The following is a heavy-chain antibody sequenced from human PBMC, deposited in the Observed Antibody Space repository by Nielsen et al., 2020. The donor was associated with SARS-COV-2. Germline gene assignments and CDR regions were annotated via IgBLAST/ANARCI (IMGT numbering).Heavy chain of an antibody. Sequence: SETLSLTCTVSGASVSGANYYWSWIRQAPGKGLEWIGYIYYSGSSNYSPSLKSRVTISLDTSKNQFSMKLSSVTAADTAVYYCATVGSGWYKYFDYWGQGTLVTVSS. CDR2: IYYSGSS. CDR1: GASVSGANYY. V-gene: IGHV4-61*01. CDR3: ATVGSGWYKYFDY. D-gene: IGHD6-19*01. J-gene: IGHJ4*02.